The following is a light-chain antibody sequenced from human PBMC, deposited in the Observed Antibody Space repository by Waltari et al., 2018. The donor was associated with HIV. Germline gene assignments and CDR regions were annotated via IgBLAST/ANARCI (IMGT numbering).Light chain of an antibody. CDR3: QQTYITPFT. V-gene: IGKV1-39*01. Sequence: IQMTRSPLSLSASVGDRVTITCRASLNINNHLNWYQHKPGKAPNLLIYGASSLQSAAPSRFSGSASGTHFSLTISSLHPEDFATYYCQQTYITPFTFGEGTEVQI. J-gene: IGKJ4*01. CDR1: LNINNH. CDR2: GAS.